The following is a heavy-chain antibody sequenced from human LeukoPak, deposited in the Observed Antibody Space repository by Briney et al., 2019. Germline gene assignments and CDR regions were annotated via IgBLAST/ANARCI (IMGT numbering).Heavy chain of an antibody. CDR1: GYAFTSYA. J-gene: IGHJ4*02. Sequence: ASVNVSFKASGYAFTSYAMHWVRQAPGQRLEWMGWINAGNGNTKYSQKFQGRVTITRDTSASTAYMELSSLRSEDTAVYYCARVIGWGYYFDYWGQGTLVTVSS. CDR2: INAGNGNT. D-gene: IGHD3-16*01. CDR3: ARVIGWGYYFDY. V-gene: IGHV1-3*01.